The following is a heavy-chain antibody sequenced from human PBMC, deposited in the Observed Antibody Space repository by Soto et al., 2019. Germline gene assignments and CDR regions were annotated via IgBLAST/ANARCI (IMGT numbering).Heavy chain of an antibody. Sequence: EVQLLESGGGLVQPGGSLRLSCAASGFTFSSYAMSWVRQAPGKGLEWVSAISGSGGSTYYADSVKGRFTISRDNCKNTLYQQKKQLRTLDTDVNYCAKGSIPIMGSPWFDPWGQGTLVTVSS. CDR3: AKGSIPIMGSPWFDP. V-gene: IGHV3-23*01. J-gene: IGHJ5*02. CDR2: ISGSGGST. D-gene: IGHD3-3*01. CDR1: GFTFSSYA.